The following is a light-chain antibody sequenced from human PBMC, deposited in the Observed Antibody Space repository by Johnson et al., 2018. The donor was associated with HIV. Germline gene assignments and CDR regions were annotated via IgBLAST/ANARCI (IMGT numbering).Light chain of an antibody. CDR3: GAWDSSLTTYV. J-gene: IGLJ1*01. CDR2: ENS. CDR1: SSNIGNTY. Sequence: QSVLTQPPSVSAAPGQEVTISCSGSSSNIGNTYVSWYQQLPGTAPKLLIYENSKRPSGIPDRFSGSQSGTSATLGITGLQTGDEADYYCGAWDSSLTTYVLGTGTTVTGL. V-gene: IGLV1-51*02.